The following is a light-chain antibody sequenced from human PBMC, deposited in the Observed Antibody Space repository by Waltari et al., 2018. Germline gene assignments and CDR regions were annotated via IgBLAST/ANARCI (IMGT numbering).Light chain of an antibody. Sequence: QAGLTQPPSVSKGFRQTATLTCTGNTNNVGYEGAAWLQQHQGHPPKLLSYRNNNRPPGIAGRFSASRAGNTASLTITELQAEDEGDYYCSAWDSDLSAWVFGGGTKLTVL. V-gene: IGLV10-54*04. CDR1: TNNVGYEG. J-gene: IGLJ3*02. CDR2: RNN. CDR3: SAWDSDLSAWV.